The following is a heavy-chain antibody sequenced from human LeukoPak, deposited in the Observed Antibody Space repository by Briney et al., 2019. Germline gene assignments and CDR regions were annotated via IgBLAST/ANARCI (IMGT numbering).Heavy chain of an antibody. Sequence: GGSLRLSCAASGFTVSSNYMSWVRQAPGKGLEWVSVIYSGGSTYYADSVKGRFTISRDNSKNTLYLQMNSLRAEDTAVYYCARDFETNPNYYGSGSSSSRFDYWGQGTLVTVSS. D-gene: IGHD3-10*01. V-gene: IGHV3-66*01. J-gene: IGHJ4*02. CDR2: IYSGGST. CDR3: ARDFETNPNYYGSGSSSSRFDY. CDR1: GFTVSSNY.